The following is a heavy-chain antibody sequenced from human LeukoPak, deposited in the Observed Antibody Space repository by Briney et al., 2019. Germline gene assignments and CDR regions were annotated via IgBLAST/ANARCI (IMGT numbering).Heavy chain of an antibody. Sequence: KASETLSLTCTVSGGSISSSSYYWSWIRQPAGKGLEWIGRIYTSGSTNYNPSLKSRVTISLDTSKNQFSLRLTSVTAADTAVYYCARGTSSSSVYYYMDVWGKGTTVTVSS. V-gene: IGHV4-61*02. J-gene: IGHJ6*03. CDR2: IYTSGST. D-gene: IGHD6-6*01. CDR1: GGSISSSSYY. CDR3: ARGTSSSSVYYYMDV.